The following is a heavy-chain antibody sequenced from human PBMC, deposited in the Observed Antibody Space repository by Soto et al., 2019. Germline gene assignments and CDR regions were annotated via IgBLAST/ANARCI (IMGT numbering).Heavy chain of an antibody. D-gene: IGHD2-2*01. V-gene: IGHV1-69*13. J-gene: IGHJ6*01. CDR1: GGTFSSYA. Sequence: SVNVYCKASGGTFSSYAISWVRQAPGQGLEWMGGIIPIFGTANYAQKFQGRVTITANESTSTAYMELSSLRSEDTAVYYCARKELVVPAAMVYYYYYYGMDVWGQGTTVTVSS. CDR2: IIPIFGTA. CDR3: ARKELVVPAAMVYYYYYYGMDV.